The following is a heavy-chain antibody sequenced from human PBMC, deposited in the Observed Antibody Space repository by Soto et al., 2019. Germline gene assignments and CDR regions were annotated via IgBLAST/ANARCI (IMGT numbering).Heavy chain of an antibody. CDR3: AKDGGNTAMAIDYYYGMDV. D-gene: IGHD5-18*01. Sequence: PGGSLRLSCAASGFIFTRYSMNWVRQAPGKGLEWVSSISSTTNYIYYGDSMKGRFTISRDNAKDSLYLEMNSLRAEDTAVYYCAKDGGNTAMAIDYYYGMDVWGQGTTVTVSS. CDR1: GFIFTRYS. J-gene: IGHJ6*02. V-gene: IGHV3-21*01. CDR2: ISSTTNYI.